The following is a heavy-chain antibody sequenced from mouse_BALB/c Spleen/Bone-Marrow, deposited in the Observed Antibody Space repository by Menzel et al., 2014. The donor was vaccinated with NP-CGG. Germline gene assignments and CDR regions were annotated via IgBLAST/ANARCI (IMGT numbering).Heavy chain of an antibody. CDR1: GFSLTSYG. CDR2: IWAGGST. CDR3: ARGYYYGSTYYYAMDY. D-gene: IGHD1-1*01. V-gene: IGHV2-9*02. J-gene: IGHJ4*01. Sequence: VQLMESGPGLVAPSQSLSITCTVSGFSLTSYGVHWVRQPPGKGLEWLGVIWAGGSTNYNSALMSRLSISKDNSKSQVFLKMNSLQTDDTAMYYCARGYYYGSTYYYAMDYWGQGTSVTVSS.